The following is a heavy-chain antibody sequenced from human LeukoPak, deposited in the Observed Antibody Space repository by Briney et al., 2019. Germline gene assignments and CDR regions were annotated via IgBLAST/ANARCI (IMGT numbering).Heavy chain of an antibody. CDR2: IWYDGSNK. D-gene: IGHD5-24*01. CDR3: ARGDGYNDAEYLQH. J-gene: IGHJ1*01. V-gene: IGHV3-33*01. CDR1: GFTFSSYG. Sequence: GGSLRLSCAASGFTFSSYGMHWVRQAPGKGLEWVAVIWYDGSNKYYGDSVKGRFTISGDNSKKTLYLQMNSLRVEDTAVYYCARGDGYNDAEYLQHWGQGTLVTVS.